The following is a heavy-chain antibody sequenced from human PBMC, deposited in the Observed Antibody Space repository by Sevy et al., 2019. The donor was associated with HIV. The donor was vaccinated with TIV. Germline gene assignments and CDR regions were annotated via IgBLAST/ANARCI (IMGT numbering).Heavy chain of an antibody. J-gene: IGHJ6*02. Sequence: GGSLRLSCAASGLSVSDNYMNWVRQAPGKWLGLVSVIYSDGRTYYPDSVKGRFSISRDNSKNTLYLHMKSLRPEDTAVYYCAIDRYYEASGYYYYYYGMDVWGQGTTVTVSS. V-gene: IGHV3-66*01. CDR1: GLSVSDNY. D-gene: IGHD3-22*01. CDR2: IYSDGRT. CDR3: AIDRYYEASGYYYYYYGMDV.